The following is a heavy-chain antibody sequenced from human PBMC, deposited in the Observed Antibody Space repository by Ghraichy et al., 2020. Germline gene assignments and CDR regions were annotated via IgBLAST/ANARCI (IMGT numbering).Heavy chain of an antibody. Sequence: GGSLRLSCAASGFTFDDYAMHWVRQAPGKGLEWVSLISWDGGSTYYADSVKGRFTISRDNSKNSLYLQMNSLRAEDTALYYCAKDGGGSGSYYRYYVDYWGQGTLVTVSS. V-gene: IGHV3-43D*03. CDR1: GFTFDDYA. CDR2: ISWDGGST. CDR3: AKDGGGSGSYYRYYVDY. D-gene: IGHD3-10*01. J-gene: IGHJ4*02.